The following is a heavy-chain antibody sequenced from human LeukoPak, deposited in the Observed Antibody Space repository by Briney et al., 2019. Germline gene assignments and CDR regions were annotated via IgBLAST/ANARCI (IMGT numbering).Heavy chain of an antibody. Sequence: SETLSLTCTVSGGSISSYYWSWIRQPPGKGLEWIGSIYYSGSTYYNPSLKSRVTISVDTSKNQFSLKLSSVTAADTAVYYCARSYDSSGYYYLDAFDIWGQGTMVTVSS. J-gene: IGHJ3*02. CDR1: GGSISSYY. D-gene: IGHD3-22*01. CDR2: IYYSGST. V-gene: IGHV4-39*07. CDR3: ARSYDSSGYYYLDAFDI.